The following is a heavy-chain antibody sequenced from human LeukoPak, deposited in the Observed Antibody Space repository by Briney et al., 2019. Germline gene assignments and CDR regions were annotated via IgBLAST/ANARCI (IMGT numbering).Heavy chain of an antibody. V-gene: IGHV1-69*13. Sequence: APVKVSCKTSGGTFSSYAISWVRQAPGQGLEWMGGIIPIFGTANYAQKSQGRVTITADESTSTAYMELSSLRSEDTAVYYCARDGYSSSFDAFDIWGQGTMVTVSS. J-gene: IGHJ3*02. CDR3: ARDGYSSSFDAFDI. CDR2: IIPIFGTA. D-gene: IGHD6-13*01. CDR1: GGTFSSYA.